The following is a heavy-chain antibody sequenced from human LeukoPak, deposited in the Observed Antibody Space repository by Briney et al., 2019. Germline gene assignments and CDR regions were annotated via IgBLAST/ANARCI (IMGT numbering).Heavy chain of an antibody. CDR2: IRYDGSNK. CDR3: AKSIPTIAVAVSTRQ. V-gene: IGHV3-30*02. D-gene: IGHD6-19*01. CDR1: GFTFSSYG. J-gene: IGHJ4*02. Sequence: GGSLRLSCAASGFTFSSYGMHWVRQAPGKGLEWVAFIRYDGSNKHYADSVKGRFTISRDNSKNTLYLQMNSLRAEDTAVYYCAKSIPTIAVAVSTRQWGQGTLVTVSS.